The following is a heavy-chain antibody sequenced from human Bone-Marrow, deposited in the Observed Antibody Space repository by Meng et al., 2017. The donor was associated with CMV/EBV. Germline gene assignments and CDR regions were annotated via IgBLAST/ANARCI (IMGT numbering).Heavy chain of an antibody. CDR1: GYTFTGYY. Sequence: ASVKVSCKASGYTFTGYYMHWVRQAPGQGLEWMGWINPNSGGTNYAQKFQGRVTMTRDTSISTAYMELSRLRSDDTAVYYCAREGPRYYYDSSVLNWFDPWGQGTLVPVSS. CDR2: INPNSGGT. D-gene: IGHD3-22*01. CDR3: AREGPRYYYDSSVLNWFDP. J-gene: IGHJ5*02. V-gene: IGHV1-2*02.